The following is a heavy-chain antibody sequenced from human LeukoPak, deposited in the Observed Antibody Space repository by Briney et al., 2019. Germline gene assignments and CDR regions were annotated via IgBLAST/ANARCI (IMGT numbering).Heavy chain of an antibody. CDR2: INHSGSI. J-gene: IGHJ6*02. V-gene: IGHV4-34*01. CDR3: ARGGPFLGPVAAGGLDV. D-gene: IGHD2-15*01. CDR1: GGSFSGYY. Sequence: SETLSLTCAVYGGSFSGYYWSRIRQPPGKGLEWIGEINHSGSIKYNPSLKSRVSILVDTSKNQFSLKLTSVTAADTAVYYCARGGPFLGPVAAGGLDVWGQGTTVTVSS.